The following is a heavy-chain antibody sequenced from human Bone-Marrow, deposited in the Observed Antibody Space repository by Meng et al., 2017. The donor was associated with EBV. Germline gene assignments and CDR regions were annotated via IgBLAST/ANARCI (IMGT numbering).Heavy chain of an antibody. CDR3: ASESGRGFTPDY. D-gene: IGHD3-10*01. J-gene: IGHJ4*02. CDR1: GGTFRSDA. Sequence: LWQCGAEVKMQGSRVRASCRTPGGTFRSDAVSWVRQAPGQGLEWMGGLIPMSDAPHYAQKFQGRVTITADESTSTHYMDLSGLRSDDTALYYCASESGRGFTPDYWGQGTLVTVSS. CDR2: LIPMSDAP. V-gene: IGHV1-69*01.